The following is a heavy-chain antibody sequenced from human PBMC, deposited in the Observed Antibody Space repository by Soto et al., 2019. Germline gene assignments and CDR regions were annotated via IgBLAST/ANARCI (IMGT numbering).Heavy chain of an antibody. CDR1: GGSFSSYY. J-gene: IGHJ3*02. D-gene: IGHD3-9*01. V-gene: IGHV4-34*01. CDR3: ARGGSIDWQVVFAI. CDR2: INQIGTN. Sequence: SETLSLTCVVSGGSFSSYYYNWIRHAPGRGREWIGEINQIGTNNSSPTLRSRVTMSLDTSKNKFSLKLTSVTAAATAVYYCARGGSIDWQVVFAIWSQGTMVTVSS.